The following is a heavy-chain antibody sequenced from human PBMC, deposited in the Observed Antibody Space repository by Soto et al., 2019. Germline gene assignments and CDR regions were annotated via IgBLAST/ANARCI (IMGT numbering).Heavy chain of an antibody. Sequence: PGESLKVSCQGSGYRFISYWSSWVRPLPGKGLEWMGRIDPSDSYTNYSPSFQGHVTISADKSISTAYLQWSSLKASDTAMYYCARNYDFWSGYYNGGYYYGMDVWGQGTTVTVSS. D-gene: IGHD3-3*01. CDR3: ARNYDFWSGYYNGGYYYGMDV. CDR1: GYRFISYW. CDR2: IDPSDSYT. V-gene: IGHV5-10-1*01. J-gene: IGHJ6*02.